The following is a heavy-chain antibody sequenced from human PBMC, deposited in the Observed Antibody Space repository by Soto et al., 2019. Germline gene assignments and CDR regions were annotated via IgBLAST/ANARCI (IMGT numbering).Heavy chain of an antibody. CDR3: ARAHGSFDY. CDR2: ISAYNGNI. J-gene: IGHJ4*02. V-gene: IGHV1-18*01. Sequence: QVQLVQSGAEVKKPGASVKVSCKASGYTFSTYGITWVRQAPGQGLEWMGWISAYNGNINYAEHLQDRVTMTTDTSTSTAYMELRSLGSDDTAVYYCARAHGSFDYWGQGTLVTVSS. CDR1: GYTFSTYG.